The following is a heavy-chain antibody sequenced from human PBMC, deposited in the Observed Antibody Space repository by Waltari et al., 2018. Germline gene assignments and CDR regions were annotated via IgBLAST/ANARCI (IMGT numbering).Heavy chain of an antibody. V-gene: IGHV3-23*01. Sequence: EVQLLESGGGLVQPGGSLRLSCAASGFTFSSYAMSWVRQAPGKGLEWVSAISGSGGSTYYADSVKGRFTISRDNSKNTLYLQMNSLRAEDTAVYYCSREKPRIAARPTGWYFDLWGRGTLVTVSS. J-gene: IGHJ2*01. CDR2: ISGSGGST. CDR3: SREKPRIAARPTGWYFDL. CDR1: GFTFSSYA. D-gene: IGHD6-6*01.